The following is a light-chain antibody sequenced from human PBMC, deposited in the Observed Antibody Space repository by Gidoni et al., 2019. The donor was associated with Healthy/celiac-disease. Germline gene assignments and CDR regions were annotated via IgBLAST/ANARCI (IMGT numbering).Light chain of an antibody. V-gene: IGKV3-20*01. Sequence: EIVLTQSPGTLSLSPVERATLSCRASQRVSSSYLAWYQQKPGQAPRLIIYGASSRATGIPDRFSGSGSGTDFPLTISRLEPEDFAVYYCQHGLTFGGGTKVEIK. CDR3: QHGLT. J-gene: IGKJ4*01. CDR2: GAS. CDR1: QRVSSSY.